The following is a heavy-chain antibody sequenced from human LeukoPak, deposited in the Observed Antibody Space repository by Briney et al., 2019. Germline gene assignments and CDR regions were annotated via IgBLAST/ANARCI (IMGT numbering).Heavy chain of an antibody. CDR3: TTDRTPGYSSSRVDY. J-gene: IGHJ4*02. V-gene: IGHV3-15*01. Sequence: GGSLRLSCAASGFTFSNAWMSWVRQAPGKGLEWVGRIKSKTDGGTTDYAAPVKGRFTISRDDSKNTLYLQMNSLKTEDTAVYYCTTDRTPGYSSSRVDYWGQGTLVTVSS. CDR1: GFTFSNAW. CDR2: IKSKTDGGTT. D-gene: IGHD6-13*01.